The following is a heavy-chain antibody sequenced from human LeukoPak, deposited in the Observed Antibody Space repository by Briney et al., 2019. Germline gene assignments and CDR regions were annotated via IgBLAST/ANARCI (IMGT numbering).Heavy chain of an antibody. V-gene: IGHV3-49*04. CDR3: TRDYPGVIDY. J-gene: IGHJ4*02. Sequence: GGSLRLSCAASGFTFSSYEMNWVRQAPGKGLEWVGFIRSKAYGGTTEYAASVKGRFTISRDDSKSIAYLQMNSLKAEDTAVYYCTRDYPGVIDYWGQGTLVTVSS. CDR2: IRSKAYGGTT. CDR1: GFTFSSYE. D-gene: IGHD2-21*01.